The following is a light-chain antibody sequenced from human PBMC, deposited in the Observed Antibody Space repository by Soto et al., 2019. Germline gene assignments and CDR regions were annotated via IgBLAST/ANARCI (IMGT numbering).Light chain of an antibody. V-gene: IGLV2-14*02. CDR1: SSDVGSHDL. J-gene: IGLJ1*01. CDR2: DVS. Sequence: QSALTQPASVSGSPGQSIAISCTGTSSDVGSHDLVSWYQQQSGKVPKLIIYDVSSRPSGVSNSFSGSKSGNTASLTFSGLQAEDEADYYCSSFTSTTTYVFGTGTKVTVL. CDR3: SSFTSTTTYV.